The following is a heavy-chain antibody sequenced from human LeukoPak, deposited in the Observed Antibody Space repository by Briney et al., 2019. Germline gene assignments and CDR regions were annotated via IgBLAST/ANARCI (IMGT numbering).Heavy chain of an antibody. CDR2: INPNSGGT. CDR3: ASPSYYYEIWSAFDI. CDR1: GYTFTGYY. Sequence: ASVKVSCKASGYTFTGYYMHWVRQAPGQGLEWMGRINPNSGGTNYAQKFQGRVAMTRDTSISTAYMELSRLRSDDTAVYYCASPSYYYEIWSAFDIWGQRTMVTVSS. D-gene: IGHD3-22*01. J-gene: IGHJ3*02. V-gene: IGHV1-2*06.